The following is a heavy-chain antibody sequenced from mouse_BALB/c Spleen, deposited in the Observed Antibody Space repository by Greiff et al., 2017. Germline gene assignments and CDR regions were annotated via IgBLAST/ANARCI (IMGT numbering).Heavy chain of an antibody. D-gene: IGHD2-4*01. V-gene: IGHV1-5*01. CDR3: TRRGIYYDPCGFAY. J-gene: IGHJ3*01. Sequence: VQLQQSGTVLARPGASVKMSCTASGYTFTSYWMHWVKQRPGQGLEWIGAIYPGNSDTSYNQKFKGKAKLTAVTSTSTAYMELSSLTNEDSAVYYCTRRGIYYDPCGFAYWGQGTLVTVSA. CDR1: GYTFTSYW. CDR2: IYPGNSDT.